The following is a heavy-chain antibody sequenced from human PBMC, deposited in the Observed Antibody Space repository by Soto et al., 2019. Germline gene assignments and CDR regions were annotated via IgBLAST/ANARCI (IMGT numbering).Heavy chain of an antibody. Sequence: PXETLSLACSVSGASIRYNSYYWGWIRQPPGKGLEWVGGIFYTGTTYYSPSLKDRVTISVDTSKNSFSLNLTSVTAADTAVYFCARLVVVAPVANAWGQGTLVTVSS. CDR3: ARLVVVAPVANA. J-gene: IGHJ5*02. CDR2: IFYTGTT. D-gene: IGHD2-2*01. V-gene: IGHV4-39*02. CDR1: GASIRYNSYY.